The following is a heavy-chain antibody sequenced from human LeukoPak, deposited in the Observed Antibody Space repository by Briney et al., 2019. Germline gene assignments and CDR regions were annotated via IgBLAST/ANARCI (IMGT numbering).Heavy chain of an antibody. V-gene: IGHV1-2*02. Sequence: RASVKVSCKASGYTFTGYYMHWVRQAPGQGLEWMGWINPNSGGTNYAQKFQGRVTMTRDTSISTAYMELSRLRSDDTAVYYCARAIGRGSYRYFDYWGQGTLVTVSS. CDR1: GYTFTGYY. CDR2: INPNSGGT. CDR3: ARAIGRGSYRYFDY. D-gene: IGHD1-26*01. J-gene: IGHJ4*02.